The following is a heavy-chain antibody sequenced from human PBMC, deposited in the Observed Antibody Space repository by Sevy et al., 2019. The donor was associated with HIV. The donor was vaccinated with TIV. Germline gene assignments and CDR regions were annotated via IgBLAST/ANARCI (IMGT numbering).Heavy chain of an antibody. D-gene: IGHD2-21*01. Sequence: GSLRLSCAASGFSYSSYCMHWVRQAPGKGLEWGAYLQYDGSNKDYADSVKGRFTISRDNSKNTLDLQMNSLRVEDTAVYYCVKEGGGEGGDHWGQGTLVTVSS. CDR3: VKEGGGEGGDH. V-gene: IGHV3-30*02. CDR2: LQYDGSNK. J-gene: IGHJ4*02. CDR1: GFSYSSYC.